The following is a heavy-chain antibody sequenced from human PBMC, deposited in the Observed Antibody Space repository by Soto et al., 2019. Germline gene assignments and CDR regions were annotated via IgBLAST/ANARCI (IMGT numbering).Heavy chain of an antibody. Sequence: QPGGSLRLSCAASGFTFSSYWMSWVRQAPGKGLEWVANIKQDGSEKYYVDSVKGRFTISRDNAKNSLYLQMNSLRAEDTAVYYCASHRPDRYYYYYYYMDVWGKGTTVTVSS. CDR1: GFTFSSYW. CDR3: ASHRPDRYYYYYYYMDV. CDR2: IKQDGSEK. D-gene: IGHD3-22*01. V-gene: IGHV3-7*01. J-gene: IGHJ6*03.